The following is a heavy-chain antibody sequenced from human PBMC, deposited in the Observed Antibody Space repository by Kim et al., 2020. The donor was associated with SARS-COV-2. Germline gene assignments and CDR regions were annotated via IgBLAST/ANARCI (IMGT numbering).Heavy chain of an antibody. V-gene: IGHV3-7*01. CDR2: IKQDGSEK. Sequence: GGSLRLSCAASGFTFSSYWMSWVRQAPGKGLEWVANIKQDGSEKYYVDSVKGRFTISRDNAKNSLYLQMNSLRAEDTAVYYCARAFYDFWSGYYTGFFGYWGQGTLVTVSS. J-gene: IGHJ4*02. CDR1: GFTFSSYW. CDR3: ARAFYDFWSGYYTGFFGY. D-gene: IGHD3-3*01.